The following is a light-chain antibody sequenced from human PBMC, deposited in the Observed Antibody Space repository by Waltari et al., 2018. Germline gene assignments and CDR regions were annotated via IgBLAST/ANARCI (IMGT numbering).Light chain of an antibody. CDR1: TSRIRRNV. CDR3: AAWDDSLNGWV. Sequence: QSLLTQPPSASGTPGQRVTIPCSGSTSRIRRNVVTWYQQPPRTAPQLLIFNNNQRPSGVPDRFSGSKSGTSASLAISGLQSEDEADYYCAAWDDSLNGWVFGGGTKVTVL. V-gene: IGLV1-44*01. J-gene: IGLJ3*02. CDR2: NNN.